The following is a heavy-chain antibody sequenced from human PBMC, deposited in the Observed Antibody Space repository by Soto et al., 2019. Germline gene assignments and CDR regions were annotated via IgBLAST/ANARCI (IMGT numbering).Heavy chain of an antibody. CDR3: ARERAPYSSSSTSYYFDY. J-gene: IGHJ4*02. V-gene: IGHV1-69*01. D-gene: IGHD6-13*01. CDR2: IIPIFGTA. CDR1: GGTFSSYA. Sequence: QVQLVQSGAEVKKPGSSVKVSCKASGGTFSSYAISWVRQAPGQGLEWMGGIIPIFGTANYAQKCQGRVTITADESTSTAYMELSSLRSEDTAVYYCARERAPYSSSSTSYYFDYWGQGPLVTVSS.